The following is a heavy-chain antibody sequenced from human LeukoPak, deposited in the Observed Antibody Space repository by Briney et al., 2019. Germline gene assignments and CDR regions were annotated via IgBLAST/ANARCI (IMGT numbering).Heavy chain of an antibody. CDR1: GGSIISSNYY. D-gene: IGHD3-3*01. CDR3: ASTLRFLPYRRFDY. Sequence: SETLSLTCSVSGGSIISSNYYWGWIRQPPGKGLEWIGSIYQSGSGSSYYNPSLKSRVTISGDTSKNQFFLRLSSVTAADTAVYYSASTLRFLPYRRFDYWGQGTLVTVPS. CDR2: IYQSGSGSS. J-gene: IGHJ4*02. V-gene: IGHV4-39*01.